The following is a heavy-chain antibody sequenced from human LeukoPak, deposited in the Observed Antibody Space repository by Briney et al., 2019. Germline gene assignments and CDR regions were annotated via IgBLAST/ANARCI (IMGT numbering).Heavy chain of an antibody. Sequence: SETLCLTCTVSGGSISSYHWGWIRQPPGKGLEWIGYIYYSGSTNYNPSLKSRVTISVDTSKNQFSLKLSSVTAADTAVYYCARVGRMGVVVAAWFDPWGQGTLVTVSS. CDR3: ARVGRMGVVVAAWFDP. V-gene: IGHV4-59*01. CDR2: IYYSGST. D-gene: IGHD2-15*01. CDR1: GGSISSYH. J-gene: IGHJ5*02.